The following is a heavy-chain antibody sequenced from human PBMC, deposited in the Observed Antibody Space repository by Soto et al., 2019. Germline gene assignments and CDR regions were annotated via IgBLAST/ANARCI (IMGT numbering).Heavy chain of an antibody. CDR3: ARDSSFGNYYYYGMDV. Sequence: GSLRLSCAASGFTFSSYEMNWVRQAPGKGLEWVSYISSSGSTIYYADSVEGRFTISRDNAKNSLYLQMNSLRAEDTAVYYCARDSSFGNYYYYGMDVWGQGTTVTVYS. CDR2: ISSSGSTI. V-gene: IGHV3-48*03. D-gene: IGHD3-16*01. CDR1: GFTFSSYE. J-gene: IGHJ6*02.